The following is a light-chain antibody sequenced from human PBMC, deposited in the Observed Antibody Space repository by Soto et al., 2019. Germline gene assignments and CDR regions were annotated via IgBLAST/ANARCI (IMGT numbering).Light chain of an antibody. CDR3: VSFACGTYV. CDR2: DVN. Sequence: QSVLTQPPSASGSPGQSVTISCTGTSSDVGAYIFVSWYQQHPGKAPKLMIYDVNRRPSGVPDRFSGSKSGNTASLAVSGLQAEDEADYYCVSFACGTYVFGTGTKVTVL. V-gene: IGLV2-8*01. CDR1: SSDVGAYIF. J-gene: IGLJ1*01.